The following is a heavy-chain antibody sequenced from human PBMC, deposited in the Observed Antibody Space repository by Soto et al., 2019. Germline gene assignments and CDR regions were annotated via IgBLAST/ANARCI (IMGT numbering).Heavy chain of an antibody. CDR3: VKDRKRMDV. V-gene: IGHV3-73*01. CDR2: IRSKVNNYAT. CDR1: GFTFSGSA. J-gene: IGHJ6*02. Sequence: GGSLRLSCAASGFTFSGSAMHWVRQASGKGLEWVGRIRSKVNNYATAYAASVKGRFTISRDNSKNTLYLQMNSLRAEDTAVYYCVKDRKRMDVWGQGTTVTVSS.